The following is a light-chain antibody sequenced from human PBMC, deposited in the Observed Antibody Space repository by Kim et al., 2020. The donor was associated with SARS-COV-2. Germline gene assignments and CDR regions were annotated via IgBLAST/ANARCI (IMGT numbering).Light chain of an antibody. CDR1: SRDIGAYNR. J-gene: IGLJ3*02. V-gene: IGLV2-18*02. CDR2: EVN. CDR3: SSYTSSSTWV. Sequence: GQSVTISCTGTSRDIGAYNRVSWYQQPPGTAPKLMIYEVNSRPSGVPDRFSGSKSGNTASLTISGLQAEDETDYYCSSYTSSSTWVFGGGTQLTVL.